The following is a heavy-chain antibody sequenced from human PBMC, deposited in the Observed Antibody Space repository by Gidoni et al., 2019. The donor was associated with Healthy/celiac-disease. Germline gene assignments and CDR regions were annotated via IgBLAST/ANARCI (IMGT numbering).Heavy chain of an antibody. V-gene: IGHV3-33*01. CDR1: GFTFSISG. D-gene: IGHD3-22*01. CDR3: ARDGNYYDSSGYYETLYYFDY. CDR2: IWYDGSNK. J-gene: IGHJ4*02. Sequence: QVQLVESGGGVVQPGRSLRVSCAESGFTFSISGMHWVGQAPGKGLEWVGVIWYDGSNKYYADSVKGRFTISRDNSKNTLYLQMNSRRAEDTAVYYCARDGNYYDSSGYYETLYYFDYWGQGTLVTVSS.